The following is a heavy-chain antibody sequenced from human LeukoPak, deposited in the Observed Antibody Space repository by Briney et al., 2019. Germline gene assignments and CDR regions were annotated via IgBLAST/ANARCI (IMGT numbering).Heavy chain of an antibody. CDR1: GGTCSSYA. V-gene: IGHV1-69*06. J-gene: IGHJ4*02. CDR2: IIPIFGTA. Sequence: SVKVSCKASGGTCSSYAISWVRQAPGQGLEWMGRIIPIFGTANYAQKFQGRVTITADKSTSTAYMELSSLRSEDTAVYYCARVKPYYYDSSGYTRGYYFDYWGQGTLVTVSS. D-gene: IGHD3-22*01. CDR3: ARVKPYYYDSSGYTRGYYFDY.